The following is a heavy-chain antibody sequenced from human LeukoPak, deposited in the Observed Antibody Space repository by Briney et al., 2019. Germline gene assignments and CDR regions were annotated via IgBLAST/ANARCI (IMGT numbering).Heavy chain of an antibody. CDR2: IYTSGST. D-gene: IGHD3-22*01. J-gene: IGHJ4*02. V-gene: IGHV4-61*02. CDR3: ARGGWYYYDSSGYYLTRPFDY. CDR1: GGSISSGSYY. Sequence: SETLSLTCTVSGGSISSGSYYWSWLRQPAGKGLEWIGRIYTSGSTNYNPSLKSRVTISVDTSKNQFSLKLSSVTAADTAVYYCARGGWYYYDSSGYYLTRPFDYWGQGTLVTVSS.